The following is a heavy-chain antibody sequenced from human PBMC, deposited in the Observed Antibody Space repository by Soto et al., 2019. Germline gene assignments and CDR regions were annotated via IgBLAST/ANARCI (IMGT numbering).Heavy chain of an antibody. D-gene: IGHD2-15*01. Sequence: SVKVCDKASEGPFSSYAISLVRQAPGQGLEWMGGIIPIFGTANYAQKFQGRVTITADKSTSTAYMELSSLRSEDTAVYYCARDNQVGGSWRNWFDPWGQGTLVTVYS. CDR2: IIPIFGTA. CDR3: ARDNQVGGSWRNWFDP. J-gene: IGHJ5*02. V-gene: IGHV1-69*06. CDR1: EGPFSSYA.